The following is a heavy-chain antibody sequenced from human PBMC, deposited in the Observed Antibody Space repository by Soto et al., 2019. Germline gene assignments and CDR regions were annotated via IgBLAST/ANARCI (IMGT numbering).Heavy chain of an antibody. Sequence: QVQLVESGGGVVQPGRSLRLSCAASGFTFSSYAMHWVRQAPGKGLEWVAVISYDGSNKYYADSVKGRFTISRDISKNTLHLQMNSLRAEDTAVYYCAREGFQHWGQGTLVTVSS. CDR3: AREGFQH. CDR1: GFTFSSYA. J-gene: IGHJ1*01. V-gene: IGHV3-30-3*01. CDR2: ISYDGSNK.